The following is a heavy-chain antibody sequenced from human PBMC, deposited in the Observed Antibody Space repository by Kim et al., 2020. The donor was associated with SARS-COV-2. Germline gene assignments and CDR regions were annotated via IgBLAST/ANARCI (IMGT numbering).Heavy chain of an antibody. V-gene: IGHV4-59*12. CDR1: GGSISPYY. J-gene: IGHJ5*01. Sequence: SETLSLTCTVSGGSISPYYWSWIRQPPWKGLEWIGVIYYNGDTKYNPSLTSRATISLYTSKNQFSPNLHSVTAADTAPYFCPRPGKGQVHNDGLFDNW. CDR2: IYYNGDT. CDR3: PRPGKGQVHNDGLFDNW. D-gene: IGHD1-26*01.